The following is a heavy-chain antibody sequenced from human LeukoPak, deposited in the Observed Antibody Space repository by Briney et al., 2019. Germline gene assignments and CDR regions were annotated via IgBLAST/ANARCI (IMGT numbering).Heavy chain of an antibody. V-gene: IGHV4-38-2*02. CDR1: GYSISSGYY. Sequence: SETLSLTCTVSGYSISSGYYWGWIRQPPGKGLEWIGSIYHSGSTYYNPSLKSRVTISVDTSKNQFSLKLSSVTAADTAVYYCARVAFSGSSGLIAPHFDYWGQGTLVTVSS. CDR3: ARVAFSGSSGLIAPHFDY. CDR2: IYHSGST. D-gene: IGHD3-22*01. J-gene: IGHJ4*02.